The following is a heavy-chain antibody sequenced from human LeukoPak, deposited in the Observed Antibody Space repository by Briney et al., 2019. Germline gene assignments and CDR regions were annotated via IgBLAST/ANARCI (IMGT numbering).Heavy chain of an antibody. Sequence: GRSLRLSCAASGFTLSSYAMHWVRQAPGKGLEWVAVIPYDENNKYYADSVEGRFTISRDNSKNTLYLQMNSLRVEDTAVYYCARDNNGDYWGQGTLVTVSS. J-gene: IGHJ4*02. V-gene: IGHV3-30-3*01. D-gene: IGHD1/OR15-1a*01. CDR2: IPYDENNK. CDR3: ARDNNGDY. CDR1: GFTLSSYA.